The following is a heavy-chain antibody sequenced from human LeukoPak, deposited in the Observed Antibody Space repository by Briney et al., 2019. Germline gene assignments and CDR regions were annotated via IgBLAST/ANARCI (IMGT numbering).Heavy chain of an antibody. Sequence: RAGGSLRLSCAASGFTFDDYAMHWVRHAPGKGLEWVSGISWNSGSIGYADSVKGRFTISRDNAKNSLYLQMNSLRAEDTALYYCAKDILPQWLVPVDYWGQGTLVTVSS. D-gene: IGHD6-19*01. V-gene: IGHV3-9*01. CDR2: ISWNSGSI. CDR3: AKDILPQWLVPVDY. J-gene: IGHJ4*02. CDR1: GFTFDDYA.